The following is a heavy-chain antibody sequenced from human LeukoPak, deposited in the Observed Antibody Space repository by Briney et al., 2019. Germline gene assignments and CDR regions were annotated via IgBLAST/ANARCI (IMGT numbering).Heavy chain of an antibody. CDR1: GFTFSSYS. D-gene: IGHD3-9*01. J-gene: IGHJ4*02. CDR3: ASWGRDILTGYYQFDY. Sequence: GGSLRLSCAASGFTFSSYSMNWVRQAPGKGLEWVSSISSSSSYIYYADSVKGRFTISRDNAKNSLYLQMNSLRAEDTAVYCCASWGRDILTGYYQFDYWGQGTLVTVSS. CDR2: ISSSSSYI. V-gene: IGHV3-21*01.